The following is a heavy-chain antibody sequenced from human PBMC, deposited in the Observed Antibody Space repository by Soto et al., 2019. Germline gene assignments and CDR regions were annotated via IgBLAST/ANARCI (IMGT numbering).Heavy chain of an antibody. CDR1: GGSISNHY. Sequence: QVQLQESGPGLVKPSATLSLTCTVSGGSISNHYWSWIRQPPGKGLEWIGYIYYNGNTNYNPSLKSRVTMSVDTSQNQISLKLRSVTAAETAVYYCTRANWYSEYWGQGTLVTVSS. CDR2: IYYNGNT. V-gene: IGHV4-59*11. J-gene: IGHJ4*02. D-gene: IGHD7-27*01. CDR3: TRANWYSEY.